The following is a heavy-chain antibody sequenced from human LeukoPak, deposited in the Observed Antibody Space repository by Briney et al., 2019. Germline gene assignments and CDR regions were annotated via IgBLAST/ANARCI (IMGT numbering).Heavy chain of an antibody. CDR1: GGSFSGYY. CDR3: ARGIRYYYDSSGYFLYYFDY. D-gene: IGHD3-22*01. Sequence: SETLSLTCAVYGGSFSGYYWSWIRQPPGKGLEWMGEINHSGSTNYNPSLKSRVTISVDTSKNQFSLKLSSVTAADTAVYYCARGIRYYYDSSGYFLYYFDYWGQGTLVTVSS. CDR2: INHSGST. J-gene: IGHJ4*02. V-gene: IGHV4-34*01.